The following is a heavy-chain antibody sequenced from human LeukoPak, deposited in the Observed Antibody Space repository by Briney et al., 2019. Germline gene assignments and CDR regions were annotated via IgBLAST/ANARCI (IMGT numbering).Heavy chain of an antibody. V-gene: IGHV1-18*01. CDR2: ISAYNGNT. CDR3: ARGYYDFWSGYYAFDI. D-gene: IGHD3-3*01. Sequence: ASVKVSCKASGYTFTSYGISWVRQAPGQGLEWMGWISAYNGNTNYAQKLQGRVTMTTDTSTSTAYMELRSLISDDTAVYYCARGYYDFWSGYYAFDIWGQGTMVTVSS. J-gene: IGHJ3*02. CDR1: GYTFTSYG.